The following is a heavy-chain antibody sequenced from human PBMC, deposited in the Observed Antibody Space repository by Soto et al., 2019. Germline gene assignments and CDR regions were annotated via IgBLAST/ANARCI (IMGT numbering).Heavy chain of an antibody. D-gene: IGHD6-13*01. CDR1: GFTFSSYA. J-gene: IGHJ4*02. CDR3: AKRRSLGKTGIAAAGTGLYFDY. Sequence: GGSLRLSCAASGFTFSSYAMSWVRQAPGKGLEWVSAISGSGGSTYYADSVKGRFTISRDNSKNTLYLQMNSLRAEDTAVYYCAKRRSLGKTGIAAAGTGLYFDYWGQGTLVTVSS. V-gene: IGHV3-23*01. CDR2: ISGSGGST.